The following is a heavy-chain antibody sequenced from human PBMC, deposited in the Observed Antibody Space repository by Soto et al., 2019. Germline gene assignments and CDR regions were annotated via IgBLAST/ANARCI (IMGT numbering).Heavy chain of an antibody. CDR1: GITFSSYD. V-gene: IGHV3-30*18. J-gene: IGHJ4*02. CDR2: ISFDGGSK. CDR3: AKDETLPAY. Sequence: QVQLVESGGGVVQPGRSLRVSCGVSGITFSSYDIHWVRQAPGEGLEWVAFISFDGGSKYYADSVRGRFTISRDNSKNTLYLQMNSLRADDTAVYYCAKDETLPAYWGQGTLVTVSS.